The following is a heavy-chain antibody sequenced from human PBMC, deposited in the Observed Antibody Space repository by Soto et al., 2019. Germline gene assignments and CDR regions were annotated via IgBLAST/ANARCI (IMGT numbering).Heavy chain of an antibody. J-gene: IGHJ4*02. CDR1: GVTFSAYS. V-gene: IGHV3-48*01. Sequence: GGSLRLSCAASGVTFSAYSMNWVRQAPGKGLEWVSYISSSSSTVYYADSVKGRFTISRDNANNSLYLQMNSLRAEDTAVYFCARETLLRFWGQGTLVTVSS. CDR2: ISSSSSTV. D-gene: IGHD3-10*01. CDR3: ARETLLRF.